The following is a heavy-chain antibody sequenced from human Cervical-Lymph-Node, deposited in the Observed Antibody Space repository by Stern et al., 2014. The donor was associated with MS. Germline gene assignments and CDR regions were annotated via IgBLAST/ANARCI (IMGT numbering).Heavy chain of an antibody. J-gene: IGHJ6*02. CDR1: GFTFSSYG. CDR2: IWHDGSNK. V-gene: IGHV3-33*01. CDR3: AREIAARPFYYYYGMDV. Sequence: VQLVESGGGVVQPGRSLRLSCAASGFTFSSYGMHWVRQAPGKGLEWVAVIWHDGSNKYYAGSVKGRFTISRDNSKNTLYLQMNSLRAEDTAVYYCAREIAARPFYYYYGMDVWGQGTTVTVSS. D-gene: IGHD6-6*01.